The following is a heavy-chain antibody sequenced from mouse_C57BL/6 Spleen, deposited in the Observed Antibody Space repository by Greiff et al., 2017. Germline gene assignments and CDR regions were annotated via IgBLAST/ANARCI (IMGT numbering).Heavy chain of an antibody. CDR3: ARYPNWEDAMDY. J-gene: IGHJ4*01. CDR2: IYPGDGDT. Sequence: QVQLQQSGAELVKPGASVKISCKASGYAFSSYWRNWVKQRPGKGLEWIGQIYPGDGDTNYNGKFKGKATLTADKSSSTAYMQLSSLTSEDSAVYFCARYPNWEDAMDYWGQGTSVTVSS. D-gene: IGHD4-1*01. V-gene: IGHV1-80*01. CDR1: GYAFSSYW.